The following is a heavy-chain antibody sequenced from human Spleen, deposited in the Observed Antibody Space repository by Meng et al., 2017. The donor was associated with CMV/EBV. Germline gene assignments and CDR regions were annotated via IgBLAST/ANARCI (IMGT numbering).Heavy chain of an antibody. V-gene: IGHV4-61*01. D-gene: IGHD1-14*01. J-gene: IGHJ4*02. CDR2: IYYTGGT. CDR1: GGSVSSGSYY. Sequence: SETLSLTCTVSGGSVSSGSYYWSWIRQPPGKGLEWIGYIYYTGGTNYYPSLRSRATISLDTSRNQFSLSLNSVTAADTAVYYCARGITAKRYENYFDYWGQGILVTVSS. CDR3: ARGITAKRYENYFDY.